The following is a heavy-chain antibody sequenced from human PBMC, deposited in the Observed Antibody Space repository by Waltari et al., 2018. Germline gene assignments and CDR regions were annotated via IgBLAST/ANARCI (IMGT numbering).Heavy chain of an antibody. Sequence: QVQLVESGGGVVQPGGSLRLSCAASGFTFSSYGMHWVRQAPGQGLEWVAFIRYDGSNKYYADSVKGRFTISRDNSKNTLYLQMNSLRAEDTAVYYCAKLGTVTTLGGYYGMDVWGQGTTVTVSS. CDR1: GFTFSSYG. V-gene: IGHV3-30*02. CDR3: AKLGTVTTLGGYYGMDV. D-gene: IGHD4-17*01. CDR2: IRYDGSNK. J-gene: IGHJ6*02.